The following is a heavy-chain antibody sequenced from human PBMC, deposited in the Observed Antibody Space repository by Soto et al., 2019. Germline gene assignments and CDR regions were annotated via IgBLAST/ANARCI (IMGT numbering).Heavy chain of an antibody. D-gene: IGHD2-2*01. CDR1: GFTFSSYA. J-gene: IGHJ4*02. Sequence: GGSLRLSCAASGFTFSSYAMSWVRQAPGKGLEWVSAISGSGVSTYYADSVKGRFTISRDNSKNTLYLQMNSLRAEDTAVYYCAKDQKRVPAANFDYWGQGTLVTVSS. CDR3: AKDQKRVPAANFDY. CDR2: ISGSGVST. V-gene: IGHV3-23*01.